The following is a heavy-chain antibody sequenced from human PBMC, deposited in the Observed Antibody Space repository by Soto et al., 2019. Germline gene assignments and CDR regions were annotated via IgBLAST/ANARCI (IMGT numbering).Heavy chain of an antibody. V-gene: IGHV4-59*01. J-gene: IGHJ3*02. CDR3: ARTFCSGGSCYGAFDI. CDR1: GGSISSYY. Sequence: SETLSLTCTVSGGSISSYYWSWIRQPPGKGLEWIGYIYYSGSTNYNPSLKSRVTISADTSKNQFSLKLSSVTAADTAVYYCARTFCSGGSCYGAFDICGQGTMVTVSS. CDR2: IYYSGST. D-gene: IGHD2-15*01.